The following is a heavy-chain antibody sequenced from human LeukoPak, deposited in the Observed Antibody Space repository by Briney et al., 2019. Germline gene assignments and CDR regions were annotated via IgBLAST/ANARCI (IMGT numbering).Heavy chain of an antibody. Sequence: GGSLRLSCAASGFTFSSYAMHWVRQAPGKGLEWVAVISYDGSNKYYADSVKGRFTISRDNSKNTLYLQMNSLRAEDTAVHYCARERKYCSSTSCSKVLDYWGQGTLVTVSS. D-gene: IGHD2-2*01. CDR3: ARERKYCSSTSCSKVLDY. CDR2: ISYDGSNK. CDR1: GFTFSSYA. V-gene: IGHV3-30*04. J-gene: IGHJ4*02.